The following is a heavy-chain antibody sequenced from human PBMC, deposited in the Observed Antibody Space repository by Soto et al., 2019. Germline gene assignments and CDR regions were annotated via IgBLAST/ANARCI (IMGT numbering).Heavy chain of an antibody. J-gene: IGHJ4*02. CDR1: GYY. V-gene: IGHV3-11*06. D-gene: IGHD2-2*01. CDR3: ARGWGALFDRTVRTSCLGLDY. Sequence: GYYMSRIRQAPGEGVEWVSYISSSSSYTNYADSVKGRFTISRENAKNSLYLQMNSLRAEDTAVYYCARGWGALFDRTVRTSCLGLDYWGQGTLVTVS. CDR2: ISSSSSYT.